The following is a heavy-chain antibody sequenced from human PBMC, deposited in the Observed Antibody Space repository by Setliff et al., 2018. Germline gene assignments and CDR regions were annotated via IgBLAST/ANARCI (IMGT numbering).Heavy chain of an antibody. Sequence: PSETLSLTCAVYGGSFSGYYWNWIRQSPVKGLEWIGEINHGGTTNYNPSLKSRVTISADTSTNHFSLKLTSVTAADTAVYYCARDNTIVGATDYWGQGALVTVSS. V-gene: IGHV4-34*01. J-gene: IGHJ4*02. D-gene: IGHD1-26*01. CDR3: ARDNTIVGATDY. CDR1: GGSFSGYY. CDR2: INHGGTT.